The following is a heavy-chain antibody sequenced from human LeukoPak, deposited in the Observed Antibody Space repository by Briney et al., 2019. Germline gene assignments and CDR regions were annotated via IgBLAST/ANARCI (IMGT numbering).Heavy chain of an antibody. J-gene: IGHJ4*02. Sequence: GGSLRLSCAASGFTFSSYWMSSVRQAPGKGLEWVANIKQDGSEKYYVDSVKGRFTISRDNAKNSLYLQMSSLRAEDTAVYFCARGQTTVTNWGQGTLVTVSS. D-gene: IGHD4-17*01. CDR1: GFTFSSYW. CDR3: ARGQTTVTN. V-gene: IGHV3-7*03. CDR2: IKQDGSEK.